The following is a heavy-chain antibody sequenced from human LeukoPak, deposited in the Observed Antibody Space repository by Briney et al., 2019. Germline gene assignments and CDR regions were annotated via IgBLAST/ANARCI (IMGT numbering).Heavy chain of an antibody. J-gene: IGHJ4*02. CDR1: GGSFCGYY. CDR2: INHSGST. Sequence: PSETLSLTCAVYGGSFCGYYWSWIRQPPGKGLEWIGEINHSGSTNYNPSLKSRVTISVDTSKNQLSLKLSSVTAAATAVYYCARDRNSGYEFDYWGQGTLVTVSS. V-gene: IGHV4-34*01. D-gene: IGHD5-12*01. CDR3: ARDRNSGYEFDY.